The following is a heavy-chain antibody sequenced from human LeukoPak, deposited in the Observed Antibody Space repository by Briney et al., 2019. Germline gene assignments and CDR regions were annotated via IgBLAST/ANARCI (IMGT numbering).Heavy chain of an antibody. CDR2: ISPSTGYT. D-gene: IGHD3-22*01. Sequence: NPGGSLRLSCAASGFTFSSYAMSWVRQAPGKGLEYVAYISPSTGYTSYTVSVRGRFTISRDNAKNSLYLQMDSLRAEDAAVYYCAAMYFYDSSGYYWGQGTLVTVSS. CDR3: AAMYFYDSSGYY. V-gene: IGHV3-11*03. J-gene: IGHJ4*02. CDR1: GFTFSSYA.